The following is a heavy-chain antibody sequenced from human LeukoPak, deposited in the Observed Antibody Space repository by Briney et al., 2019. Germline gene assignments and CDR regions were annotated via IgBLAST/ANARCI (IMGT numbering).Heavy chain of an antibody. J-gene: IGHJ4*02. Sequence: GGSLRLSCAASGFTFSSYAMSWVRQAPGKVLEWVSLINRRGHTFYADSVKGRFTISRDNSRNSVFLQMNSLRPEDTALYHCAKEVDCPSDCLFFHSWGQGTLVTVSS. CDR3: AKEVDCPSDCLFFHS. D-gene: IGHD2-21*02. CDR2: INRRGHT. CDR1: GFTFSSYA. V-gene: IGHV3-43*02.